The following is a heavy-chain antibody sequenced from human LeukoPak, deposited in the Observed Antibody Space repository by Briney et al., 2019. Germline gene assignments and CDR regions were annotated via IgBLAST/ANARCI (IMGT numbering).Heavy chain of an antibody. D-gene: IGHD6-13*01. Sequence: GGSLRLSCAASGFTFSSYAMSWVRQAPGKGLEWVSAISGSGGSTYYADSVKGRFTISRDNSKNTLYLQMNSLRAEDTAVYYCARGGLWAAAGNIDYWGQGTLVTVSS. CDR2: ISGSGGST. CDR3: ARGGLWAAAGNIDY. J-gene: IGHJ4*02. V-gene: IGHV3-23*01. CDR1: GFTFSSYA.